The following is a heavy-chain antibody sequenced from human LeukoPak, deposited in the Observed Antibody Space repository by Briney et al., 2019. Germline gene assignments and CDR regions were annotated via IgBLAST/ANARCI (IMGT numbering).Heavy chain of an antibody. D-gene: IGHD2-2*02. V-gene: IGHV3-48*03. CDR1: GFTFSSYE. CDR2: ISSSGSTI. Sequence: GGSLRLSCAASGFTFSSYEMNWVRQAPGKGLEWVSYISSSGSTIYYADSVKGRFTISRDNAKNSLYLQMNSLRAEDTAVYCCARDLGYCTSTSCYSLYGMDVWGKGTTVTVSS. CDR3: ARDLGYCTSTSCYSLYGMDV. J-gene: IGHJ6*04.